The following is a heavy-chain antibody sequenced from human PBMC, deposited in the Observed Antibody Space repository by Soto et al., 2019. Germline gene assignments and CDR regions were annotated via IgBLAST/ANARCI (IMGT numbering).Heavy chain of an antibody. J-gene: IGHJ6*02. Sequence: PSETLSLTCTVSGGSISSSSYYWGWIRQPPGKGLEWIGSIYYSGSAYYNPSLKSRVTISVDTSKNQFSLKLSSVTAADTAVYYCARDDFWSGYYSYYYGMDVWRQGTTVT. V-gene: IGHV4-39*01. CDR2: IYYSGSA. CDR1: GGSISSSSYY. D-gene: IGHD3-3*01. CDR3: ARDDFWSGYYSYYYGMDV.